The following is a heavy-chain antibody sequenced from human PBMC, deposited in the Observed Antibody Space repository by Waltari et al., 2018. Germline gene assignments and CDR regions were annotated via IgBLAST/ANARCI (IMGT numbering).Heavy chain of an antibody. D-gene: IGHD4-17*01. CDR1: GYTFTHYA. Sequence: QVQLVQSGAAGRKPGASVKVSCTASGYTFTHYALPWVRQAPRQRLEWMGWCNTVNGKTKYLEKLQVKVTITRDTSASTVYMELSSLTSEDTAIYSCAREGGNGETGHYYNGLDVWGHGTTVTVSS. J-gene: IGHJ6*02. CDR2: CNTVNGKT. V-gene: IGHV1-3*04. CDR3: AREGGNGETGHYYNGLDV.